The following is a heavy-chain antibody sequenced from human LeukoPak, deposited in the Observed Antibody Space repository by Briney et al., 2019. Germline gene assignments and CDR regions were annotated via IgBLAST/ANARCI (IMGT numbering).Heavy chain of an antibody. CDR2: IIPIFGTA. CDR3: ARAPYDFWSGYYTEGIDY. J-gene: IGHJ4*02. V-gene: IGHV1-69*05. CDR1: GYTFTGYY. D-gene: IGHD3-3*01. Sequence: ASVKVSCKASGYTFTGYYMHWVRQAPGQGLEWMGRIIPIFGTANYAQKFQGRVTITTDESTSTAYMELSSLRSEDTAVYYCARAPYDFWSGYYTEGIDYWGQGTLVTVSS.